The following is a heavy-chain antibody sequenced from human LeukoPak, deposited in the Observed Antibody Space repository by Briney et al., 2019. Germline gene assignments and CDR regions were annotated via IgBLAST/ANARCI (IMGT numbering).Heavy chain of an antibody. Sequence: GGSLRLSCAASGFTFSIYWMCWVRQAPGKGLEWVANIKQDGSEKYYVDSVKGRFTISRDNAKNSLYLQMNSLRAEDTAVYYCAISLDALPFDYWGQGTLVTVSS. J-gene: IGHJ4*02. CDR2: IKQDGSEK. CDR1: GFTFSIYW. CDR3: AISLDALPFDY. V-gene: IGHV3-7*01. D-gene: IGHD1-1*01.